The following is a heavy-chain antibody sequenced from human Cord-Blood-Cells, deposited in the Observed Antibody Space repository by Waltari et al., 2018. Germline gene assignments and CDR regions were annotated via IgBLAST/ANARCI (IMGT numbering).Heavy chain of an antibody. V-gene: IGHV1-18*01. CDR3: ARVAGRYYYDSSGYYAFDI. CDR2: ISAYNGNT. D-gene: IGHD3-22*01. Sequence: QVQLVQSGAEVKQPGASVKVSCKASGSTFTSYGISWVRQAPGQGLGWMGWISAYNGNTNYAQKLQGRVTMTTDTSTSTAYMELRCLRSDDTAVYYCARVAGRYYYDSSGYYAFDIWGQGTMVTVSS. CDR1: GSTFTSYG. J-gene: IGHJ3*02.